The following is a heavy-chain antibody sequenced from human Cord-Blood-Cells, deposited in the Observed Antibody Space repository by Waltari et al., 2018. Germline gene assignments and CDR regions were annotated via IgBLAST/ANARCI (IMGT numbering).Heavy chain of an antibody. Sequence: QLPLQESGPGLVKPSETLSLSCTVSVGSISSSSYYWGWTRQPPGKGLEWIGRIYYSGSTYYNRSLKSRVTISVDTSKNQFSLRLSSVTAADTAVYYCARHGHYDFWSGYPNWFDPWGQGTLVTVSS. CDR2: IYYSGST. CDR3: ARHGHYDFWSGYPNWFDP. CDR1: VGSISSSSYY. J-gene: IGHJ5*02. D-gene: IGHD3-3*01. V-gene: IGHV4-39*01.